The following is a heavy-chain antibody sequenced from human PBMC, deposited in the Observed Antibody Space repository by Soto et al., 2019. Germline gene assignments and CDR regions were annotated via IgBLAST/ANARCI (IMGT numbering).Heavy chain of an antibody. CDR3: VRSGDNYNLLDY. D-gene: IGHD1-1*01. Sequence: GGSLRLSCAASGFIFRDFYMSWIRQAPGKGLEWIGYSSNSGSFTRYADSVKGRFSISRDNAKNSLYLQINSLRGDGTAIYYCVRSGDNYNLLDYWGQGTPVTVSS. V-gene: IGHV3-11*06. J-gene: IGHJ4*02. CDR2: SSNSGSFT. CDR1: GFIFRDFY.